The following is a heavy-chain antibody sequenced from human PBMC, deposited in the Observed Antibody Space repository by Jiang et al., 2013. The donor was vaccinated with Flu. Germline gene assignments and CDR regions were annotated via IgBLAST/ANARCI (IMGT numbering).Heavy chain of an antibody. V-gene: IGHV4-59*11. CDR1: GGSISSHF. CDR3: ARESRTRRGLAISDNYGLDV. CDR2: IYSNGAT. D-gene: IGHD3-3*01. Sequence: GLVKPSETLSLTCTVSGGSISSHFWTWIRQPPGKSLEWIGNIYSNGATSYNPSLNSRVTISLATSRTQFSLKLTSVTAADAAVYFCARESRTRRGLAISDNYGLDVWGPGTTVAVSS. J-gene: IGHJ6*02.